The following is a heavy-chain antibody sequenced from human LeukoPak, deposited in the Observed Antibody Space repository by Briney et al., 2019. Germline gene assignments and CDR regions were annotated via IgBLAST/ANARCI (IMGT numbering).Heavy chain of an antibody. CDR1: GGSISSGGYS. CDR2: IYHSGSI. Sequence: SETLSLTCAVSGGSISSGGYSWSWIRQPPGKGLEWIGYIYHSGSIYYNPSLKSRVTISVDRSKNQFSLKLSSVTAADTAVYYCARETHYGDYVDYSDYWGQGTLVTVSS. J-gene: IGHJ4*02. D-gene: IGHD4-17*01. CDR3: ARETHYGDYVDYSDY. V-gene: IGHV4-30-2*01.